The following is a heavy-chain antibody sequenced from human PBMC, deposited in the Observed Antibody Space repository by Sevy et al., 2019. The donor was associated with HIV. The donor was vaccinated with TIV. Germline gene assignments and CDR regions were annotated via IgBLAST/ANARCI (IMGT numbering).Heavy chain of an antibody. CDR2: IRYDGSDK. D-gene: IGHD2-15*01. Sequence: GGSLRLSCTASGFTFSNFGMHWVRQVPGKGLEWVTFIRYDGSDKYYAASVKGRFTISSDDSKNTFYLQMDSLRAEDTAIYYCAKDLAGHGRRYFDYWGQGTLVTVSS. CDR3: AKDLAGHGRRYFDY. V-gene: IGHV3-30*02. J-gene: IGHJ4*02. CDR1: GFTFSNFG.